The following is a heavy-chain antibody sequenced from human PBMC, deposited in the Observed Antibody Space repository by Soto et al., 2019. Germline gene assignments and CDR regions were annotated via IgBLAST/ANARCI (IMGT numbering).Heavy chain of an antibody. V-gene: IGHV4-39*01. CDR2: IYYSGST. CDR3: ARQDIVATTKDY. Sequence: SETLSLTCTVSGGSISSSSYYWGWIRQPPGKGLEWIGSIYYSGSTYYNPSLKSRVTISVDTSKNQFSLKLSSVTAADTAVYYCARQDIVATTKDYWGQGTLVPV. D-gene: IGHD5-12*01. J-gene: IGHJ4*02. CDR1: GGSISSSSYY.